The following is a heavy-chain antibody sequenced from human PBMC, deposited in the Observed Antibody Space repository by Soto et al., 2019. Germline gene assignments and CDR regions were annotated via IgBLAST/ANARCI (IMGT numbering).Heavy chain of an antibody. CDR2: ITRDGYNK. J-gene: IGHJ4*02. CDR1: GFIFKNYA. D-gene: IGHD6-6*01. CDR3: TKSSGGSSSVGMDY. Sequence: QVQLVESGGGVVQPGRSLRLSCAVSGFIFKNYALNWVRQAPGKGLDWVASITRDGYNKYYADSVKGRFTISRDNSKNPLSLQMTALRVEDSSVYYCTKSSGGSSSVGMDYWGPGTLVTVSS. V-gene: IGHV3-30*04.